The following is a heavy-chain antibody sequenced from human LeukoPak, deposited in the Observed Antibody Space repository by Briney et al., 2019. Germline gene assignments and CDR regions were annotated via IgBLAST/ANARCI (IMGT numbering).Heavy chain of an antibody. CDR2: IYYSGST. V-gene: IGHV4-39*07. D-gene: IGHD3-10*02. J-gene: IGHJ4*02. Sequence: SETLSLTCTVSGGSISSSSYYWGWIRQPPGKGLEWIGSIYYSGSTYYNPSLKSRVTISVDTSKNQFSLKLSSVTAADTAVYYCARWTSMLFDYWGQGTLVTVFS. CDR3: ARWTSMLFDY. CDR1: GGSISSSSYY.